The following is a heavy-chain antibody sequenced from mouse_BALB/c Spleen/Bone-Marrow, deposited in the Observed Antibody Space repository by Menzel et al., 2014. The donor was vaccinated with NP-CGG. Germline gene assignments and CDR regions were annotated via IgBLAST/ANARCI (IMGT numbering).Heavy chain of an antibody. Sequence: VQLQQSAAELARPGASVKMSCKASGYTFTSYTMQWVKQRPGQGLEWIGYIDPSNTYTDYNQKFRDKTTLTGDKSSSTAYMQLTSLTSEDSAVYYCAREDIITAYFDYWGQGTTLTVSS. V-gene: IGHV1-4*02. J-gene: IGHJ2*01. CDR1: GYTFTSYT. CDR2: IDPSNTYT. D-gene: IGHD1-1*01. CDR3: AREDIITAYFDY.